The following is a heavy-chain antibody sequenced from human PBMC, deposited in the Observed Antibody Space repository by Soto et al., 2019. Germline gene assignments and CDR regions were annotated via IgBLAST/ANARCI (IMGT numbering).Heavy chain of an antibody. CDR1: GFTFSSYA. CDR3: ARDWDISGTLYNWFDP. J-gene: IGHJ5*02. D-gene: IGHD1-20*01. CDR2: ISYDGYNK. Sequence: QVQLVESGGGVVQPGRSLRLSCAASGFTFSSYAMHWVRQAPGKGLEWVAVISYDGYNKYYADSVKGRFAISRDNSKNTLYLHVDSLRDEDTAVYYCARDWDISGTLYNWFDPWGQGTLVTVSS. V-gene: IGHV3-30*09.